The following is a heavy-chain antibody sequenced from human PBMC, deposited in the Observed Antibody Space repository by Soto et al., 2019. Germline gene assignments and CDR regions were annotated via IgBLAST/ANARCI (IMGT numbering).Heavy chain of an antibody. CDR2: IHGGGDAT. V-gene: IGHV3-23*01. D-gene: IGHD6-6*01. Sequence: EVQLLDSGEGLVQPGGSLRLSCAASGFPFSCCAMSWVRQAPGQGLQWVSTIHGGGDATHYADSVKGRFTISRDNSRNTLSLQMTSLRPEDTAIYYCAKNRVAGDLSSSSFDVWGRGTLVPVSS. J-gene: IGHJ2*01. CDR1: GFPFSCCA. CDR3: AKNRVAGDLSSSSFDV.